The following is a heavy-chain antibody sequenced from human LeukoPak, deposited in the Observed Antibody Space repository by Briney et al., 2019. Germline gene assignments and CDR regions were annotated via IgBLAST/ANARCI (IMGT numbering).Heavy chain of an antibody. CDR1: GFTFSNYA. J-gene: IGHJ4*02. D-gene: IGHD2-15*01. V-gene: IGHV3-23*01. Sequence: GGSLRLSCAASGFTFSNYAVGWVSQAPGKGLEWVSTFTGSGGSTYYADSVKGRFTISRDNSKNTLYLQMNSLRAEDTAVYYCAKGSRSGGGYYFDYWGQGTLVTVSS. CDR3: AKGSRSGGGYYFDY. CDR2: FTGSGGST.